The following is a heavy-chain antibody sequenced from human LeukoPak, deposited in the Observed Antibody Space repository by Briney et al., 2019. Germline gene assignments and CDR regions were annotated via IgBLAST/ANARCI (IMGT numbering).Heavy chain of an antibody. D-gene: IGHD5-12*01. J-gene: IGHJ4*02. CDR2: INPNSGGT. V-gene: IGHV1-2*02. CDR1: GYTFTGYY. CDR3: ARGIGSGYEQDVFDY. Sequence: ASVKVSCKASGYTFTGYYMHWVRQAPGQGLEWMGWINPNSGGTNYAQKFQGRVTMTKDTSISTAYMELSSLRSEDTAVYYCARGIGSGYEQDVFDYWGQGTLVTVSS.